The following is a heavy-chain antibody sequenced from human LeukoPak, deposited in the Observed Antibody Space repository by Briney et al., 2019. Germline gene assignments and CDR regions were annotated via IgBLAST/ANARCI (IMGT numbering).Heavy chain of an antibody. V-gene: IGHV3-21*01. CDR3: ARDRYYDTSGHFYY. D-gene: IGHD3-22*01. J-gene: IGHJ4*02. CDR1: GFTFSSFD. CDR2: ISSLGTYT. Sequence: GGSLRPSCAASGFTFSSFDMNWVRQAPGKGLEWVSSISSLGTYTYYADSLKGRFTISRDNARNSLYLQINSLTAEDTAIYYCARDRYYDTSGHFYYWGQGTLVTVSS.